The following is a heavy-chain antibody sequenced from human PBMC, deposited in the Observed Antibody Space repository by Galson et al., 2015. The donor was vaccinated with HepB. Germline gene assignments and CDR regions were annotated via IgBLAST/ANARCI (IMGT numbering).Heavy chain of an antibody. CDR3: AKDEGDCSGGSCYFDY. J-gene: IGHJ4*02. CDR1: GFTFSSYA. CDR2: ISGSGGGT. Sequence: SLRLSCAASGFTFSSYAMSWLRQAPGKGLQWVSTISGSGGGTYYADSVRGRFTISRDASKNTLYLQMNSLRAEDTALYYCAKDEGDCSGGSCYFDYWGQGTLVTVSS. D-gene: IGHD2-15*01. V-gene: IGHV3-23*01.